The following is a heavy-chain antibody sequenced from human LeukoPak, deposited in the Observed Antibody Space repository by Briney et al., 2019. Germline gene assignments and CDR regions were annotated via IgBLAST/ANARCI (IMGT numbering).Heavy chain of an antibody. Sequence: PSETLSLTCTVSGGSVSSGSYYWSWIRQPPGKGLEWIGYIYYSGSTNYNPSLKSRVTISVDTSKNQFSLKLSSVTAADTAAYYCAREIRSRGTGWFDPWGQGTLVTVSS. CDR2: IYYSGST. CDR3: AREIRSRGTGWFDP. CDR1: GGSVSSGSYY. V-gene: IGHV4-61*01. J-gene: IGHJ5*02. D-gene: IGHD1-1*01.